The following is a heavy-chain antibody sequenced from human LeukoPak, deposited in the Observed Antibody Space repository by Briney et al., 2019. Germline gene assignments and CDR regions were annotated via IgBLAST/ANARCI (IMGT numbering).Heavy chain of an antibody. J-gene: IGHJ6*02. CDR2: ISGSGGST. CDR3: LCYSYYGMDV. V-gene: IGHV3-23*01. Sequence: PGGSLRLSCAASGFTFSSYAMSWVRQAPGKGLDWVSAISGSGGSTYYADSVKGRFTISRDNSKNTLHLQMNSLRAEDTAVYYCLCYSYYGMDVWGQGTTVTVSS. CDR1: GFTFSSYA.